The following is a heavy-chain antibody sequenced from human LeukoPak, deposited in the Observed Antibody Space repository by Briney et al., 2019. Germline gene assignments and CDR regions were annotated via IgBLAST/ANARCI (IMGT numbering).Heavy chain of an antibody. CDR3: VSFYETY. D-gene: IGHD2/OR15-2a*01. CDR1: GNYW. J-gene: IGHJ4*02. Sequence: GGSLRLSCAASGNYWMHWVRQVPGKGLVWVSHINSDGSWTSYADSVKGRFTISKDNAKTTVYLQMNSLRAEDTAVYYCVSFYETYWGRGTLVTVSS. V-gene: IGHV3-74*01. CDR2: INSDGSWT.